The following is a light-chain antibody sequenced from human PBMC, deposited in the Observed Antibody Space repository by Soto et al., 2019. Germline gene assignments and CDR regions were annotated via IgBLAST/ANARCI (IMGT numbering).Light chain of an antibody. CDR1: QSVSNNY. J-gene: IGKJ2*04. V-gene: IGKV3-20*01. CDR3: PQHGSSGR. CDR2: GAS. Sequence: EVVLTQSLGTVSLKPGERATLSCRASQSVSNNYLAWYQQKPGQAPRLLIYGASNRATGIPDRFSGSGSGTDFTRTVCGQEAEDCAAYYGPQHGSSGRFAQGTMVEIK.